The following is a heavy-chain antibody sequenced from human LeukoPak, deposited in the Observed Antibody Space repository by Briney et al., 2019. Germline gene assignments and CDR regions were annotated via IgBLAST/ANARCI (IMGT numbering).Heavy chain of an antibody. CDR3: AKDSGRLAMAARTYYFDY. J-gene: IGHJ4*02. CDR1: GFTVSSNY. CDR2: IYSGGNT. D-gene: IGHD6-6*01. V-gene: IGHV3-66*01. Sequence: QSGGSLRLSCAASGFTVSSNYMSWVRQAPGKGLEWVSLIYSGGNTYYADSVKGRSTISRDNSKNTLYLQMNSLRAEDTAVYYCAKDSGRLAMAARTYYFDYWGQGTLVTVSS.